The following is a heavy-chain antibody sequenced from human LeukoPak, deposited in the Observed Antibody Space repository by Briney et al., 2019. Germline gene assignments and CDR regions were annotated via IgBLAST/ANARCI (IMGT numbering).Heavy chain of an antibody. Sequence: GGSLRLSCAASGLPFSSYGMHWVRQAPGKGLEWVARLVYDARSDYANSVKGRFSISRDDSKNTLFLDMSNLRVEDTALYYCARDLSAAFDFWGQGVLVPVSS. CDR3: ARDLSAAFDF. J-gene: IGHJ4*02. D-gene: IGHD6-19*01. V-gene: IGHV3-33*01. CDR2: LVYDARS. CDR1: GLPFSSYG.